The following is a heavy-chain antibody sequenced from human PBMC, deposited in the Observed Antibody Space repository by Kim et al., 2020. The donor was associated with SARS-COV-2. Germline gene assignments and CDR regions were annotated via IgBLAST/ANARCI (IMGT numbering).Heavy chain of an antibody. CDR3: ARVIWGSYRSTDS. CDR2: SNTDTGNP. Sequence: ASVKVSCKASGYTFTNYAISWVRQAPGQGLEWMGWSNTDTGNPTYAQAFTGRFVFSVDTSVSTTYLQISSLKAEDTALYYCARVIWGSYRSTDSWGQGTL. V-gene: IGHV7-4-1*02. CDR1: GYTFTNYA. D-gene: IGHD3-16*02. J-gene: IGHJ4*02.